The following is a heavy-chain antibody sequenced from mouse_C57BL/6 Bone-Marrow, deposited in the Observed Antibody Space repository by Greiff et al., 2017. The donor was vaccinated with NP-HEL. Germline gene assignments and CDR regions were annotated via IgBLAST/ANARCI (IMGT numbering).Heavy chain of an antibody. CDR2: INPNNGGT. J-gene: IGHJ2*01. V-gene: IGHV1-22*01. CDR3: GREEGGMAFY. CDR1: GYTFTDYN. D-gene: IGHD1-1*02. Sequence: VQLQQSGPELVKPGASVKMSCKASGYTFTDYNMHWVKQSHGKSLEWIGYINPNNGGTSYNQKFKGKATLTVNKSSSTAYMELRSLTSEDSAVYYCGREEGGMAFYWGQGTTLTVSS.